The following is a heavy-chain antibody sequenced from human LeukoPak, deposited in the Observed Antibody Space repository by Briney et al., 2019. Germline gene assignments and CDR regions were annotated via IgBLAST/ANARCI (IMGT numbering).Heavy chain of an antibody. CDR3: AKGGPLGYCSSTSCYSLDY. CDR2: IYSGGST. D-gene: IGHD2-2*02. CDR1: GFTVSSNY. J-gene: IGHJ4*02. V-gene: IGHV3-53*01. Sequence: GALRLSCAASGFTVSSNYMSWVRQAPGKGLEWVSVIYSGGSTYYADSVKGRFTISRDNSKNTLYLQMNSLRAEDTAVYYCAKGGPLGYCSSTSCYSLDYWGQGTLVTVSS.